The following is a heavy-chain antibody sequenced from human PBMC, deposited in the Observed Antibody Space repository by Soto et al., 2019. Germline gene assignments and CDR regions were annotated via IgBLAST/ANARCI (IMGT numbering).Heavy chain of an antibody. CDR3: AKAAAYCLES. V-gene: IGHV4-4*02. Sequence: QVQLQESGPGLVKPSGTLSLNCVVSGASIRNSHWLSWVRQPPWEGLEWIGEIYHSGSTNYNPSLGSRVTISVDKSKNQISLRLSSVTAADTAVYYGAKAAAYCLESWGSGPLVTVSS. D-gene: IGHD2-21*01. CDR1: GASIRNSHW. CDR2: IYHSGST. J-gene: IGHJ4*02.